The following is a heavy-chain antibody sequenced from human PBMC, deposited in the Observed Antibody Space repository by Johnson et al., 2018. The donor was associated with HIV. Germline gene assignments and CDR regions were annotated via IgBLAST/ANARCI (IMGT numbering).Heavy chain of an antibody. CDR1: GFTFSSYG. Sequence: QVQLVESGGGLIQPGGSLRLSCAASGFTFSSYGMHWVRQAPGKGLEWVAVISYDGSNKYYADSVKGRFTISRDNAKNTLYLQMNSLRAEDTAVYYCARGVAMIVFWGQGTMVTVSS. CDR3: ARGVAMIVF. D-gene: IGHD3-22*01. V-gene: IGHV3-30*19. J-gene: IGHJ3*01. CDR2: ISYDGSNK.